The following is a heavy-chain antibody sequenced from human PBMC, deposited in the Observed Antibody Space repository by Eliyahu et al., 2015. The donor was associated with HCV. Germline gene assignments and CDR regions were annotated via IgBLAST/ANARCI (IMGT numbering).Heavy chain of an antibody. D-gene: IGHD4/OR15-4a*01. Sequence: QVQVVQSGAEVKKPGASVRVSCKTSGDRFIDNYIHWVRQAPGQGLEWMGFINPSTGGTNLAQKFQGRVAVTRDTSISTVFLEMTSLRSDDTAFYFCAREFNDYGPPSYWGPGTLVTVSS. CDR2: INPSTGGT. CDR1: GDRFIDNY. V-gene: IGHV1-2*02. J-gene: IGHJ1*01. CDR3: AREFNDYGPPSY.